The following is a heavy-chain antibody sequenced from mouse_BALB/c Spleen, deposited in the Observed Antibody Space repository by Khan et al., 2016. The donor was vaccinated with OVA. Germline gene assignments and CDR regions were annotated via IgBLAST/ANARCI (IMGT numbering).Heavy chain of an antibody. J-gene: IGHJ2*01. D-gene: IGHD1-1*01. CDR2: INPHIGET. V-gene: IGHV1-20*02. CDR1: GYSFNGYF. CDR3: SRIYRSDCDY. Sequence: IQLVQSGPELVKPGASVKISCKASGYSFNGYFMNWVMQSHGKSLEWIGRINPHIGETFYNPKFKDQATLTVDASSSTAHMELRSLSSEDSAVYYCSRIYRSDCDYWGQGTTLTVSS.